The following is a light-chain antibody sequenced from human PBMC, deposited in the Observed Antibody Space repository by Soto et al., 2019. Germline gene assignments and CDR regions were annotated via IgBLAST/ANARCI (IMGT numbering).Light chain of an antibody. V-gene: IGLV2-23*02. J-gene: IGLJ3*02. CDR2: DVS. CDR3: CSYAGRATLV. Sequence: QSVLTQPASVSGSPGQSITISCTGTSSDVGTYNLVSWYQQHPGKAPKLMIYDVSKRPSGVSNRFSGSKSGNSASLKITGLQAEDEADYYCCSYAGRATLVFGGGTKLTVL. CDR1: SSDVGTYNL.